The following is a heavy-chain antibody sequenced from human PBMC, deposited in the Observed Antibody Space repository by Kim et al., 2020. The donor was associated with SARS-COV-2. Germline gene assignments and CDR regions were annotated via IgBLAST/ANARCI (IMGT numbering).Heavy chain of an antibody. CDR3: ARDGSTTNNWFDP. Sequence: GGSLRLSCAASVFTFSSYSMNWVRQAPGKGLEWVSSISSSSSYIYYADSVKGRFTISRDNAKNSLYLQMNSLRAEDTAVYYCARDGSTTNNWFDPWGQGTLVTVSS. J-gene: IGHJ5*02. V-gene: IGHV3-21*01. CDR1: VFTFSSYS. CDR2: ISSSSSYI. D-gene: IGHD5-12*01.